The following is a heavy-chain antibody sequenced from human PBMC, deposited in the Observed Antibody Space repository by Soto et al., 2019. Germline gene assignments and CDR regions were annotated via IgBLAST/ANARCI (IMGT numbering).Heavy chain of an antibody. J-gene: IGHJ5*02. CDR1: GFTFSSYS. Sequence: RRLSCAASGFTFSSYSMNWVRQAPGKGLEWVSSISSSSSYIYYAGSVKGRFTISRDNAKNSLYLQMNSLRAEDTAVYYCARDLGCSGGSSYSWFPNWFDPWGQGTLVTVSS. CDR2: ISSSSSYI. CDR3: ARDLGCSGGSSYSWFPNWFDP. V-gene: IGHV3-21*01. D-gene: IGHD2-15*01.